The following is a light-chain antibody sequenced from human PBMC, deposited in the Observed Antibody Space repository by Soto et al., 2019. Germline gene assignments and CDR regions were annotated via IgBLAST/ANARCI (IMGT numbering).Light chain of an antibody. V-gene: IGKV3-20*01. CDR3: QPYRSSWT. J-gene: IGKJ1*01. CDR1: QSVSSSF. CDR2: GTS. Sequence: EIVLTQSPGTLSLSPGERATLSCRASQSVSSSFLAWYQQKPGQPPRLLIYGTSSRATGIPERFSGSGSGTDFTLTISRLEPEDFAVYSCQPYRSSWTFGRGTKVEVK.